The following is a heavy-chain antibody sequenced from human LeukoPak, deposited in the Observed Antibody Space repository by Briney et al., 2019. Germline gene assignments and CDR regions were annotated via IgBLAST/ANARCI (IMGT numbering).Heavy chain of an antibody. J-gene: IGHJ5*02. CDR2: IYHSGST. CDR3: ARGYSSSWYYNWFDP. CDR1: GGSISSSNW. D-gene: IGHD6-13*01. V-gene: IGHV4-4*02. Sequence: PSGTLSLTCAVSGGSISSSNWWSWVRQPPGKGLEWIGEIYHSGSTNYNPSLKSRVTISVDKSKNQFSLNLSSVTATDTAVYHCARGYSSSWYYNWFDPWGQGTLVTGSS.